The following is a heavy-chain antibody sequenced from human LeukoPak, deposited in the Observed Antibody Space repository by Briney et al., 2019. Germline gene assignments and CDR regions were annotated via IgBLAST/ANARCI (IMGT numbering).Heavy chain of an antibody. Sequence: SETLSLTCTVSGYSLSRGYYWGWIRQSPGKGLEWIGSIYYSGSTYYNPSLKSRVTISVDTSKNQFSLKLSSVTAADTAVYYCARRMIFGVVISSFDPWGQGTLVTVSS. CDR3: ARRMIFGVVISSFDP. V-gene: IGHV4-38-2*02. D-gene: IGHD3-3*01. CDR2: IYYSGST. CDR1: GYSLSRGYY. J-gene: IGHJ5*02.